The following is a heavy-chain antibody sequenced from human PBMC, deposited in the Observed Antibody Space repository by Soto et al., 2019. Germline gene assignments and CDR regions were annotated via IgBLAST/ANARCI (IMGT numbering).Heavy chain of an antibody. CDR3: ARTPQGVAAGTSYYYYMDV. CDR2: IYYSGST. CDR1: GGSISSYY. J-gene: IGHJ6*03. D-gene: IGHD6-25*01. Sequence: SETLSLTCTVSGGSISSYYWSWIRQPPGKGLEWIGYIYYSGSTNYNPPLKSRVTISVDTSKNQFSLKLSSVTAADTAVYYCARTPQGVAAGTSYYYYMDVWGKGTTVTVSS. V-gene: IGHV4-59*01.